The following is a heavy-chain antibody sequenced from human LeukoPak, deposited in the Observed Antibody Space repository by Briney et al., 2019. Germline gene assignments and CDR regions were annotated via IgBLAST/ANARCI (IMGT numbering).Heavy chain of an antibody. J-gene: IGHJ4*02. D-gene: IGHD4-17*01. CDR2: IKSKTDGGTT. CDR3: TAQVKYGDYVDY. Sequence: TGGSIRLSCAASGFTFSNAWMSWVRQAPGKGLEWVGRIKSKTDGGTTDYAAPVKGRFTISRDDSKNTLYLQMNSLKTEDTAVYYCTAQVKYGDYVDYWGQGTLVTVSS. CDR1: GFTFSNAW. V-gene: IGHV3-15*01.